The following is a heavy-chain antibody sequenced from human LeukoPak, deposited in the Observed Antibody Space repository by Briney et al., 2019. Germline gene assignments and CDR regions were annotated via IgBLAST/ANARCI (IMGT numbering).Heavy chain of an antibody. CDR3: AKGWGWLRPEQEAALDI. V-gene: IGHV3-30*18. J-gene: IGHJ3*02. CDR2: ISYDGSNK. CDR1: GFTFSSYG. Sequence: GGSLRLSCAASGFTFSSYGMHWIRQAPGKGLEWVAVISYDGSNKYYADSVKGRFTISRDNSKNTLYLQMNSLRAEDTAVYYCAKGWGWLRPEQEAALDIWGQGTMVPVSS. D-gene: IGHD5-12*01.